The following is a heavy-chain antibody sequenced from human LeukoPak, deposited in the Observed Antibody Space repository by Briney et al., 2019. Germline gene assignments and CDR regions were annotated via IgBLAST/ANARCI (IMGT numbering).Heavy chain of an antibody. J-gene: IGHJ4*02. V-gene: IGHV1-69*13. CDR3: ARSRVDCSTTSCRSMGY. CDR2: IIPIFGTA. CDR1: GGTFSSYA. D-gene: IGHD2-2*01. Sequence: SVKVSCKASGGTFSSYAISWVRQAPGQGLEWMGGIIPIFGTANYARKFQGRVTITADESTNTAYMELSSLRSEDTAVYYCARSRVDCSTTSCRSMGYWGQGTLVTVSS.